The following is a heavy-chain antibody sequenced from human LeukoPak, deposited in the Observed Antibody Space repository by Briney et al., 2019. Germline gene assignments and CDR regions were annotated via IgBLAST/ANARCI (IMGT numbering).Heavy chain of an antibody. CDR2: ISGSGGST. CDR3: VKDQLLYYYDSSGYFDY. V-gene: IGHV3-23*01. D-gene: IGHD3-22*01. J-gene: IGHJ4*02. Sequence: GGSLRLSCAASGFTFSSYAMSWVRQAPGKGLEWVSAISGSGGSTYYADSVKGRFTISRDNSKNTLYLQMNSLRAEDTAVYYCVKDQLLYYYDSSGYFDYWGQGSLVTVSS. CDR1: GFTFSSYA.